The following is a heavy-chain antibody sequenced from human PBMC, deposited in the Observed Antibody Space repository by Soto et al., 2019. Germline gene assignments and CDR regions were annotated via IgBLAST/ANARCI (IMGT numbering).Heavy chain of an antibody. Sequence: QVQLVQSGAEVKKPGSSVKVSCKASGGTFSSYTISWVRQAPGQGLEWMGRIIPILGIANYAQKFQGRVTITADKSTSTAYMELSSPRSEDTAVYYCARGGIDSGYVNHWGQGTLVTVSS. J-gene: IGHJ4*02. CDR1: GGTFSSYT. V-gene: IGHV1-69*02. CDR2: IIPILGIA. CDR3: ARGGIDSGYVNH. D-gene: IGHD5-12*01.